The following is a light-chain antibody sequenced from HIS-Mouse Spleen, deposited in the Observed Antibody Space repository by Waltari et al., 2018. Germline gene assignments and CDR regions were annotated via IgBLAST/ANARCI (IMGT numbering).Light chain of an antibody. Sequence: EIVLTQSPATLSLSPGERATLSCRASQSVSSYLACYQQKPGQAPRLLIYDASNRATGIPARFSGSGSGTDFTLTISSLEPEDFAVYYCQQRSNWLFTFGPGTKVDIK. CDR2: DAS. CDR3: QQRSNWLFT. CDR1: QSVSSY. J-gene: IGKJ3*01. V-gene: IGKV3-11*01.